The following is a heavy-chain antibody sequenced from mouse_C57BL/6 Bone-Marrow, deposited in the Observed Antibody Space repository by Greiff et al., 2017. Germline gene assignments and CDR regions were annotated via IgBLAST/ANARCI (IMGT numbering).Heavy chain of an antibody. CDR2: IWSGGST. Sequence: QVQLKQSGPGLVQPSQSLSITCTVSGFSLTSYGVPWVRQPPGKGLEWLGVIWSGGSTDYNAAFISRVSISKNNSKSQVFFKMNRLQADVTSIYTCAKRDEYDGYAMDYWGQGTSVTVSS. D-gene: IGHD2-4*01. V-gene: IGHV2-4*01. J-gene: IGHJ4*01. CDR3: AKRDEYDGYAMDY. CDR1: GFSLTSYG.